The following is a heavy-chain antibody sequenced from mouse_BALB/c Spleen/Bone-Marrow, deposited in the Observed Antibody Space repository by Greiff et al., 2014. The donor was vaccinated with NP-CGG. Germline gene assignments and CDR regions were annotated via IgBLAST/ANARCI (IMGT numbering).Heavy chain of an antibody. V-gene: IGHV5-12-2*01. CDR2: ISNGGGST. D-gene: IGHD1-1*01. CDR3: ARHGGSRGYYFDY. CDR1: GFTFSSYT. Sequence: EVKLVESGGGLVQPGGSLKLSCAASGFTFSSYTMSWVRQTPEKRLEWVAYISNGGGSTYYPDTVKGRFTISRDNAKNTLYLQMSSLKSEDTAMCYCARHGGSRGYYFDYWGQGTTLTVSS. J-gene: IGHJ2*01.